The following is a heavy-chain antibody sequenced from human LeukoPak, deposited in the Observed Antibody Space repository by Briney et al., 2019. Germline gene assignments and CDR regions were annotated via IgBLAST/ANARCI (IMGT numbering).Heavy chain of an antibody. V-gene: IGHV3-23*01. Sequence: PSGGSLRLSCAASGFTFSGYAMSWVRQAPGKGLEWVSAISGSGGSTYYADSVKGRFTISRDNSKNTLYLQMNSLRAEDTAVYYCAKVAEHERHHMDVWGQGTTVTVSS. J-gene: IGHJ6*02. CDR3: AKVAEHERHHMDV. CDR2: ISGSGGST. CDR1: GFTFSGYA.